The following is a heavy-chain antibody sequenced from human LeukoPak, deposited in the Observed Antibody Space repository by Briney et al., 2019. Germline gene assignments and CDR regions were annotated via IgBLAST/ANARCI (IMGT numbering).Heavy chain of an antibody. CDR2: IRAYNGNT. V-gene: IGHV1-18*01. CDR3: ARAPEIGDAFDI. J-gene: IGHJ3*02. D-gene: IGHD1-14*01. Sequence: ASVKVSCKASGYTFTSYGISWVRQAPGQGLEWMGWIRAYNGNTNYAQKLQGRVTMTTDTSTSTAYMELRSLRSDDTAVYYCARAPEIGDAFDIWGQGTMVTVSS. CDR1: GYTFTSYG.